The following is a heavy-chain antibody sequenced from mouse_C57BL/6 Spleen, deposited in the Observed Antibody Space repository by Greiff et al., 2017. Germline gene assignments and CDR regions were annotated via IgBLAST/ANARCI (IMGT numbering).Heavy chain of an antibody. CDR1: GFNFTDYY. CDR2: IDPADGET. D-gene: IGHD2-12*01. CDR3: ARDSKHYSYAMDY. V-gene: IGHV14-2*01. Sequence: EVQLQEPGAELVKPGASVKLSCTASGFNFTDYYMHWVKQRTEQGLEWIGRIDPADGETKYAPKFQGKATITVDTSSNTAYLQLSSLTSEDTAVFDCARDSKHYSYAMDYWGQGTSVTVSS. J-gene: IGHJ4*01.